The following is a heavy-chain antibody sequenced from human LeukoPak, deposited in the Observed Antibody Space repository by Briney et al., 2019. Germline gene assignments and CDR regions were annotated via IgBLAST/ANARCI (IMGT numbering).Heavy chain of an antibody. CDR2: IIPIFGTA. D-gene: IGHD2-15*01. J-gene: IGHJ6*02. V-gene: IGHV1-69*01. CDR3: ARASLARGTPFYFGMDV. Sequence: ASLKVSCKASVGTFSSYSISWVRQAPGQGLEWMGGIIPIFGTANYAQNFQGRVTITADESSSTAFMELSSLRSEDTAVYYCARASLARGTPFYFGMDVWGQGTTVIVSS. CDR1: VGTFSSYS.